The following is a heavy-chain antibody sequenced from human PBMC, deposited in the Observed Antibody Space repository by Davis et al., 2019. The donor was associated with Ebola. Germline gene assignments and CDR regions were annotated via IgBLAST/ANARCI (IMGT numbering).Heavy chain of an antibody. CDR1: GFTFSSYA. V-gene: IGHV3-23*01. Sequence: GESLKISCATSGFTFSSYALAWVRQAPGKGLECVSTIPGSGSSTYYAGSVKGRFTISRDNSKNTLYLQMNSLRAEDTAVYYCARNYGQREGVAYGMDVWGKGTTVTVSS. CDR3: ARNYGQREGVAYGMDV. CDR2: IPGSGSST. J-gene: IGHJ6*04. D-gene: IGHD4-17*01.